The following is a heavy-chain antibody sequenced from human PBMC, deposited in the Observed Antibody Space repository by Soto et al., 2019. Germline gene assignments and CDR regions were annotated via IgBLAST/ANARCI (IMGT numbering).Heavy chain of an antibody. CDR2: IIPIFGTA. CDR3: ARHVPAAGYYYGMDV. Sequence: QVQLVQSGAEVKKPGSSVKVSCKASGGTFSSYAISWVRQAPGQGLEWMGGIIPIFGTANYAQKFQGRATXPXXXSXXTASMELSSLRSEDTAVYYCARHVPAAGYYYGMDVWGQGTTVTVSS. V-gene: IGHV1-69*05. D-gene: IGHD2-2*01. J-gene: IGHJ6*02. CDR1: GGTFSSYA.